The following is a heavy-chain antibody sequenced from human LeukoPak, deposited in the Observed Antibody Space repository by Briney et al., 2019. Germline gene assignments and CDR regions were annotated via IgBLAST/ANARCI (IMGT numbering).Heavy chain of an antibody. CDR3: AKVGDYGDYALDY. Sequence: GGSLRLSCAASGFTFSSYGMHWVRQAPGKGLEWVAVISYDGSYKYYADSVKGRFTISRDNSKNTLYLQMNSLRAEDTDVYYCAKVGDYGDYALDYGGQGTLVTVSS. J-gene: IGHJ4*02. CDR2: ISYDGSYK. CDR1: GFTFSSYG. D-gene: IGHD4-17*01. V-gene: IGHV3-30*18.